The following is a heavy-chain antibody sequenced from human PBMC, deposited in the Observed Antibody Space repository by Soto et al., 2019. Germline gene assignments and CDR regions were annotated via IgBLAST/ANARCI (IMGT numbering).Heavy chain of an antibody. CDR1: GGSFSDYY. D-gene: IGHD3-16*02. CDR2: ISHSGST. CDR3: ARGNYDYTWGSYQKVIAFDN. Sequence: QVQLQQWGAGLVNPSETLSLTCAVYGGSFSDYYWSWIRQPPGKGLEWIGEISHSGSTNYNPSLKSRVTISIDTSKNQFSLKLSSLTAADTAVYYCARGNYDYTWGSYQKVIAFDNWGQGTMVTVSS. V-gene: IGHV4-34*01. J-gene: IGHJ3*02.